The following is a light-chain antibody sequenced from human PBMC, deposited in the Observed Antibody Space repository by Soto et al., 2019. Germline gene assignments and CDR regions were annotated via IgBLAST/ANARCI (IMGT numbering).Light chain of an antibody. CDR1: QSISNY. J-gene: IGKJ3*01. V-gene: IGKV1-39*01. Sequence: DIQMTQSPSSLSASVGDRVTVTCRASQSISNYLNWYQQKPGKAPKLLIYTASSLQSGVPLRFSGSGSGTEFTLTISSLQPEDFATYYCQPSYRSPFTFGPGTKVDIK. CDR3: QPSYRSPFT. CDR2: TAS.